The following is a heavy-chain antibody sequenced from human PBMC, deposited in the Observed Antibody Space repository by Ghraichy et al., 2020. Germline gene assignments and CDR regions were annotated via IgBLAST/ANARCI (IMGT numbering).Heavy chain of an antibody. Sequence: SETLSLTCTVSGGSISSYYWSWIRQPPGKGLEWIGYIYYSGYTNYNPSLESRVTISVDTSKNQFSLKLTSMTAADTAVYYCARGYCSGGSCYYYGMDVWGQGTTVTVSS. CDR3: ARGYCSGGSCYYYGMDV. CDR1: GGSISSYY. CDR2: IYYSGYT. J-gene: IGHJ6*02. D-gene: IGHD2-15*01. V-gene: IGHV4-59*01.